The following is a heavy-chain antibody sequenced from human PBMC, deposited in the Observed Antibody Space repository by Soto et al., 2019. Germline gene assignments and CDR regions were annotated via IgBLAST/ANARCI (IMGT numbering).Heavy chain of an antibody. CDR2: IYYSGGT. V-gene: IGHV4-31*03. Sequence: QVQLQESGPGLVRPSQTLSLSCTVSGGSISNSANHWSWIRQHPGEGLEWIGYIYYSGGTYYSPSLKGRVTMSIDASKTQFSLKLSSVPAADTAVYYCEKGVRGVPNWFDPWGQGTLVTVSS. D-gene: IGHD3-10*01. J-gene: IGHJ5*02. CDR3: EKGVRGVPNWFDP. CDR1: GGSISNSANH.